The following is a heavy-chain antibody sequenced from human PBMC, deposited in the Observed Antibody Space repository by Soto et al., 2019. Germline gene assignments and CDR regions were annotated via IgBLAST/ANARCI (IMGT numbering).Heavy chain of an antibody. CDR2: IWYDGSNK. V-gene: IGHV3-33*01. CDR1: GFTFSSYG. CDR3: ARDNQGYYGMDV. J-gene: IGHJ6*02. Sequence: QVQLVESGGGVVQPGRSLRLSCAASGFTFSSYGMHWVRQAPGKGLEWVAVIWYDGSNKYYADSVKGRFTISRDNSKNTLYLQMNSLRXXXXXXYXCARDNQGYYGMDVWGQGTTVTVSS. D-gene: IGHD2-2*01.